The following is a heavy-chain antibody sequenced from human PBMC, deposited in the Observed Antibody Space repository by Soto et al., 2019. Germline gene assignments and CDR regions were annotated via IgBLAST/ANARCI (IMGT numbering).Heavy chain of an antibody. CDR3: AKDPALVPAARGKYYYGMDV. CDR1: GFTFSSYA. Sequence: EVQLLESGGGLVQPGGSLRLSCAASGFTFSSYAMSCVRQAPGKGLEWVSAISGSGGSTYYADSVKGRFTISRDNSKNTLYLQMNSLRAEDTAVYYCAKDPALVPAARGKYYYGMDVWGQGTTVTVSS. J-gene: IGHJ6*02. V-gene: IGHV3-23*01. CDR2: ISGSGGST. D-gene: IGHD2-2*01.